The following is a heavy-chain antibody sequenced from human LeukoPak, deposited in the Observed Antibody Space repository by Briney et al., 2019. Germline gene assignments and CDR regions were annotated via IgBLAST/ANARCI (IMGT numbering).Heavy chain of an antibody. CDR3: ARGPLYDILTGYYEDYYMDV. D-gene: IGHD3-9*01. J-gene: IGHJ6*03. CDR1: GFTFSDYY. Sequence: GGSLRLSCAASGFTFSDYYMSWIRQAPGKGLEWVSYISSSGSTIYYADSVKGRFTISRDNAKNSLYLQMNSLRAEDTAVYYCARGPLYDILTGYYEDYYMDVWGKGTTVTISS. CDR2: ISSSGSTI. V-gene: IGHV3-11*01.